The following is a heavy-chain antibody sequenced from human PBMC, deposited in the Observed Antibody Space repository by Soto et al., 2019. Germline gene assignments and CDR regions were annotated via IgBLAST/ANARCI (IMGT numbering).Heavy chain of an antibody. CDR1: GFTFSSYS. CDR2: ISSSSSYI. J-gene: IGHJ6*01. CDR3: ALELVSIAARNALGHYGKDV. V-gene: IGHV3-21*01. Sequence: PGGSLRLSCAASGFTFSSYSMNWVRQAPGKGLEWVSSISSSSSYIYYADSVKGRFTISRDNAKNSLYLQMNSLRAEDTAVYYFALELVSIAARNALGHYGKDVWGQGTKDIVSS. D-gene: IGHD6-6*01.